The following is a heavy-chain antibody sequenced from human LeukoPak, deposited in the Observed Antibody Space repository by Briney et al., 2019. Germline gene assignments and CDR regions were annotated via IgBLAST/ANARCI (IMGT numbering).Heavy chain of an antibody. D-gene: IGHD4-17*01. V-gene: IGHV4-34*01. CDR2: INHSGST. CDR3: ARGTTVTTSSGVDY. CDR1: GGSFSGYY. Sequence: ETLSLTCAVSGGSFSGYYWTWIRQPPGKGLEWIGEINHSGSTNYNPSLKSRVTISVDTSKNQFSLKLSSVTAADTAVYYCARGTTVTTSSGVDYWGQGTLVTVSS. J-gene: IGHJ4*02.